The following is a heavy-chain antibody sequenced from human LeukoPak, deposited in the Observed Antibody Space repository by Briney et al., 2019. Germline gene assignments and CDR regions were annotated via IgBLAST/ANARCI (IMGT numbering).Heavy chain of an antibody. CDR2: ISAYNGNT. CDR3: ARTEINTAMVPFDY. J-gene: IGHJ4*02. CDR1: GCTFTGYY. Sequence: ASVKVSCKASGCTFTGYYMHWVRQAPGQGLEWMGWISAYNGNTNYAQKLQGRVTMTTDTSTSTAYMELRSLRSDDTAVYYCARTEINTAMVPFDYWGQGTLVTVSS. D-gene: IGHD5-18*01. V-gene: IGHV1-18*04.